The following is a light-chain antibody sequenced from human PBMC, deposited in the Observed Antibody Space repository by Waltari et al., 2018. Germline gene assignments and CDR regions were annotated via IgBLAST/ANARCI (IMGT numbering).Light chain of an antibody. V-gene: IGLV2-14*01. CDR3: SSYTTSGTLV. CDR1: SSDVGGYDF. Sequence: QSAPTQPASVSGSPGQSITISCTGTSSDVGGYDFVSWHQQYPGKAPKVMIYWVNNRPAGVSNRFSGSKSGNTASLIISGLQADDEADYYCSSYTTSGTLVFGTGTKVTVL. J-gene: IGLJ1*01. CDR2: WVN.